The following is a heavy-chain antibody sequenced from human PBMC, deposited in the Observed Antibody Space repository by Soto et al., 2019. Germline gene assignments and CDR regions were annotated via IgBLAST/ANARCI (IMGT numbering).Heavy chain of an antibody. CDR1: GYNFINYW. Sequence: GESLKISCKGSGYNFINYWIAWVRQMPGRGLEWMGIISPGDSHTKYSPSLQGQVTISADKSISTAYLQWSSLKASDTAMYYCARTSAAGKYYYGMDVWGQGTTVTSP. V-gene: IGHV5-51*01. CDR2: ISPGDSHT. J-gene: IGHJ6*02. D-gene: IGHD6-13*01. CDR3: ARTSAAGKYYYGMDV.